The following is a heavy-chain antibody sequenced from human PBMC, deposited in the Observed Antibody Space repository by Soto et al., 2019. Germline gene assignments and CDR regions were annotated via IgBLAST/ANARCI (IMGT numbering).Heavy chain of an antibody. CDR3: ARDLDGSGSYYTGY. J-gene: IGHJ4*02. Sequence: ASVKVSCKTSGYTFTSAGISWVRQAPGQGLEWMGWISTYSSNTKYAQTLQDRVTMTTDTSTSTAYMEPRSLTSEDTAVYYCARDLDGSGSYYTGYWGQGTLVTVSS. CDR1: GYTFTSAG. CDR2: ISTYSSNT. D-gene: IGHD3-10*01. V-gene: IGHV1-18*01.